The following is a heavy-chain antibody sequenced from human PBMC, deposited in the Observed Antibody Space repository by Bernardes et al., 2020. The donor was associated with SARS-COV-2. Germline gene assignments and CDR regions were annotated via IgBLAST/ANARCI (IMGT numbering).Heavy chain of an antibody. CDR3: ARDYYDSSGSFMGYAIEY. V-gene: IGHV1-18*04. Sequence: ASVKVSCKASGYTFTSYGISWVRQAPGQGLEWMGWISGYSGNTNYAQKFQGRVTMTTDTSTSTAYMELRSLRSDDTAVYYCARDYYDSSGSFMGYAIEYWGQGTLVTVSS. J-gene: IGHJ4*02. D-gene: IGHD3-22*01. CDR2: ISGYSGNT. CDR1: GYTFTSYG.